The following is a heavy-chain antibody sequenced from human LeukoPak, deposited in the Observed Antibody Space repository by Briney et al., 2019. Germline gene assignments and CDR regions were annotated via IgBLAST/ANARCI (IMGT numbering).Heavy chain of an antibody. CDR2: IYDSGRT. V-gene: IGHV4-39*01. Sequence: SETLSHTRTLCRGSPSISRYYSGWARQPPGRGRGWLGSIYDSGRTNYNPSLKSRVTISVHTSKNQFSLKLSSVPAADTAVYYCARHVVVVVAAIAFDIWGQGTMVPVSS. J-gene: IGHJ3*02. CDR1: RGSPSISRYY. CDR3: ARHVVVVVAAIAFDI. D-gene: IGHD2-15*01.